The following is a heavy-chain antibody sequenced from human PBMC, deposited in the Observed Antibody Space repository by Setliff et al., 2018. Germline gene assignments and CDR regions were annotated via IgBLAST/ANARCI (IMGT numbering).Heavy chain of an antibody. J-gene: IGHJ6*02. V-gene: IGHV3-7*01. CDR3: AKGPTHYVLLWFGAPYGTDV. CDR2: IHQDGSER. Sequence: GGSLRLSCAASGFTFGSYWMTWVRQAPEKGLEWVANIHQDGSERHYVDSVKGRFTISRDNAKTSLFLQMNSLRAEDTAVYYCAKGPTHYVLLWFGAPYGTDVWGQGTTVTVSS. CDR1: GFTFGSYW. D-gene: IGHD3-10*01.